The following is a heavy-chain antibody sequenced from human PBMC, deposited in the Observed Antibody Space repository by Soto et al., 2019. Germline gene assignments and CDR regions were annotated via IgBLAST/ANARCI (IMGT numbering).Heavy chain of an antibody. Sequence: QVQLVESGGGVVQPGRSLRLSCAASGFTFSNYGMHWVRQAPGKGLEWVIVISYDGNVAYYADSVKGRFTISRDNSKNTLYLQMNSLRTEDTAMYYCAKEGPITNWYFDYWGQGTLGTVSS. CDR2: ISYDGNVA. D-gene: IGHD1-1*01. V-gene: IGHV3-30*18. CDR1: GFTFSNYG. CDR3: AKEGPITNWYFDY. J-gene: IGHJ4*02.